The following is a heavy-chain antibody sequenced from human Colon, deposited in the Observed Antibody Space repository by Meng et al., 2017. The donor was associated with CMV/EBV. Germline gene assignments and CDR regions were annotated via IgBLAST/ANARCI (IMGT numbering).Heavy chain of an antibody. J-gene: IGHJ6*02. Sequence: SETLSLTCTVSGVSISTGGYYWNWIRQHPGKGQEWIGYIHYSGRNDYNPSLKSRVTISPDYSKNQVSLKLTSVTAADTAVYFCARRGAWGDYYGLDVWGPGTTVTVSS. D-gene: IGHD7-27*01. CDR1: GVSISTGGYY. CDR2: IHYSGRN. V-gene: IGHV4-31*03. CDR3: ARRGAWGDYYGLDV.